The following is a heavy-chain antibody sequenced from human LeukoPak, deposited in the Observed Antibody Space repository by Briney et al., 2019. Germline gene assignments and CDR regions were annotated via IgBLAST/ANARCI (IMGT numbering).Heavy chain of an antibody. CDR2: INHSGST. CDR1: GGSFSGYY. J-gene: IGHJ4*02. D-gene: IGHD4-23*01. Sequence: SETLSLTCAVYGGSFSGYYWSWIRQPPGKGLEWIGEINHSGSTNYSPSLKSRVTISVDTSKNQFSLKLSSVTAADTAVYYCASRVYGGNDYWGQGTLVTVSS. V-gene: IGHV4-34*01. CDR3: ASRVYGGNDY.